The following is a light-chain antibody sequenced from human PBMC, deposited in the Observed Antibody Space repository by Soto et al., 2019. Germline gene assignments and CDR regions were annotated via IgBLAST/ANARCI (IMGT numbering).Light chain of an antibody. CDR3: HQYGSSPWT. Sequence: ELVLTQSPGTLSLSPGERATLSCRASQSISSSSLAWYQQKPGQAPRLLIYGASSRAAGIPDRFSGSGSGTDFTLTISRLQPEDFAVYYCHQYGSSPWTFGQGTKVEIK. J-gene: IGKJ1*01. CDR2: GAS. CDR1: QSISSSS. V-gene: IGKV3-20*01.